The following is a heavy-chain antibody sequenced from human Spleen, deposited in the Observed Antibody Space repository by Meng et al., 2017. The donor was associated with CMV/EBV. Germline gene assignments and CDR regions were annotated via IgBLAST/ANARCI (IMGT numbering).Heavy chain of an antibody. CDR1: GFTFSAYE. J-gene: IGHJ4*02. CDR2: MRYDGASK. V-gene: IGHV3-30*02. Sequence: GGSLRLSCAASGFTFSAYEMSWVRQAPGKGLEWVAFMRYDGASKYYADSVKGRFTISRDNSKNTLYLQMNSLRAEDTAVYYCAKVWSTVVTGYFDYWGQGTLVTVSS. D-gene: IGHD4-23*01. CDR3: AKVWSTVVTGYFDY.